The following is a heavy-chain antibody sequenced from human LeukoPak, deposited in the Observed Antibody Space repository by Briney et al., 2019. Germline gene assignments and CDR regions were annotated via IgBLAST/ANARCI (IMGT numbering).Heavy chain of an antibody. V-gene: IGHV3-53*01. CDR1: GFSFSYHG. Sequence: GGTLRLSCVASGFSFSYHGMNWVRLAPGKGLEWVSVIYSGGATYYTDSVKGRFTISRDNSKNTLYLQMNSLRAEDTAVYYCARGGYDSGSYYKGPLYYFDYWGQGTLVTVSS. D-gene: IGHD3-10*01. CDR3: ARGGYDSGSYYKGPLYYFDY. CDR2: IYSGGAT. J-gene: IGHJ4*02.